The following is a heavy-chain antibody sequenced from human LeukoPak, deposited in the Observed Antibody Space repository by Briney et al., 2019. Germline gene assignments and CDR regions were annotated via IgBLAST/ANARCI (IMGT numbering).Heavy chain of an antibody. Sequence: GGSLRLSCAASGFTFSSYWMSWVRQAPGKGLGWVAYIKHDGSDKYHVDSVKGRFTISRDNSKNSLYLQMNSLRADDTAVYYCARARRPDGVVPAARYMDVWGKGTTVTVSS. CDR1: GFTFSSYW. J-gene: IGHJ6*03. CDR2: IKHDGSDK. D-gene: IGHD2-2*01. CDR3: ARARRPDGVVPAARYMDV. V-gene: IGHV3-7*01.